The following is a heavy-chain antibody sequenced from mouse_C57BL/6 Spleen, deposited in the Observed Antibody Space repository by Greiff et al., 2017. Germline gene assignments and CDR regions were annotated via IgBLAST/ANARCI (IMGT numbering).Heavy chain of an antibody. V-gene: IGHV5-4*03. CDR2: ISDGGSYS. CDR3: AKVTTVVATGDAMDY. D-gene: IGHD1-1*01. CDR1: GFTFSSDA. J-gene: IGHJ4*01. Sequence: DVKLVESGGGLVKPGGSLKLSCAVSGFTFSSDAWSWVRQTPEKRLEWVATISDGGSYSYYPDHEKGRFTISRANAKNKLYLQMGHLKSEDTAMYYCAKVTTVVATGDAMDYWGQGTSVTVSS.